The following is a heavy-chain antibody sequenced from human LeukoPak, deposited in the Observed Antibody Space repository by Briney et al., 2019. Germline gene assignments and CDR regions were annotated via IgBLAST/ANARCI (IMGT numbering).Heavy chain of an antibody. J-gene: IGHJ4*02. CDR2: ISSSSSTI. CDR1: EFTFSSYS. Sequence: GGSLRLSCAGSEFTFSSYSMNWVRQAPGKGLEWISYISSSSSTIFYADSVKGRFTISRDNAKNSLYLEMNSLRAEDTAVYYCARVYYGFGELLWYFDYWGQGTLVTVSS. CDR3: ARVYYGFGELLWYFDY. D-gene: IGHD3-10*01. V-gene: IGHV3-48*04.